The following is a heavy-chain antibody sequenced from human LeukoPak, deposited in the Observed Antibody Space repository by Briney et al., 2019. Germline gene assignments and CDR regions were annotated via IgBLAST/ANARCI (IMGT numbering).Heavy chain of an antibody. Sequence: GGSLRLSCAASGFTFSSYWMSWARQAPGKGLEWVANIKQDGSEKNYVDSVKGRFTISRDNAKNSLYLQMNSLRAEDTAVYYCAKDRYQLLYGWFDPWGQGTLVTVSS. J-gene: IGHJ5*02. V-gene: IGHV3-7*01. CDR3: AKDRYQLLYGWFDP. CDR1: GFTFSSYW. D-gene: IGHD2-2*02. CDR2: IKQDGSEK.